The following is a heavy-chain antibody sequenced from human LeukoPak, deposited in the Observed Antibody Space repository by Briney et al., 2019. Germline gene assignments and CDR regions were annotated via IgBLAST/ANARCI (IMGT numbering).Heavy chain of an antibody. Sequence: ASVKVSCKASVYTFTGYYMHWVGQAPGQGLEWMGWINPNSGGTNYAQKFQGRVTMTRDTSISTAYMELSRLRSDDTAVYYCARDVEEYCSSTSWYIVDYWGQGTLVTVSS. CDR3: ARDVEEYCSSTSWYIVDY. J-gene: IGHJ4*02. CDR2: INPNSGGT. CDR1: VYTFTGYY. D-gene: IGHD2-2*01. V-gene: IGHV1-2*02.